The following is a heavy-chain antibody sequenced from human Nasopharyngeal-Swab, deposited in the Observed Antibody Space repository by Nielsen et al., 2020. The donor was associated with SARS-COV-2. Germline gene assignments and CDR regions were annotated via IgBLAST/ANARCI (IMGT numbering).Heavy chain of an antibody. CDR2: ISSSSSYI. CDR3: ARDQRRDYDLWSGYYERTGYGMDV. Sequence: WIRQPPGKGLEWVSSISSSSSYIYYADSVKGRFTISRDNAKNSLYLQMNSLRAEDTAVYYCARDQRRDYDLWSGYYERTGYGMDVWGQGTTVTVSS. V-gene: IGHV3-21*01. J-gene: IGHJ6*02. D-gene: IGHD3-3*01.